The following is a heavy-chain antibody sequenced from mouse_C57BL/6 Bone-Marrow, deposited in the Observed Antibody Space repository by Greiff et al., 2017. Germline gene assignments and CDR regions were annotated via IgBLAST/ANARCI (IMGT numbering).Heavy chain of an antibody. CDR2: IDPSDSYT. D-gene: IGHD1-2*01. Sequence: QVQLQQPGAELVKPGASVKLSCKASGYTFTSYWMQWVKQRPGQGLEWIGEIDPSDSYTNYNQKFKGKATLTVDTSSSTAYMQLSSLTSEDSAVYYCARSFSDWYFDYWGQGTTLTVSS. J-gene: IGHJ2*01. CDR3: ARSFSDWYFDY. CDR1: GYTFTSYW. V-gene: IGHV1-50*01.